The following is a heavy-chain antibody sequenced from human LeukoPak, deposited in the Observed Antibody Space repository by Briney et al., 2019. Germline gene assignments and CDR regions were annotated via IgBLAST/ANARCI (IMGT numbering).Heavy chain of an antibody. J-gene: IGHJ3*02. D-gene: IGHD6-19*01. CDR2: INPNSGGT. V-gene: IGHV1-2*02. CDR1: GYTFTSYTFTSYD. CDR3: ARTVYSSGWPNAFDI. Sequence: GASVKVSCKASGYTFTSYTFTSYDINWVRQATGQGLEWMGWINPNSGGTNYAQKFQGRVTMTRDTSISTAYMELSRLRSDDTAVYYCARTVYSSGWPNAFDIWGQGTMVTVSS.